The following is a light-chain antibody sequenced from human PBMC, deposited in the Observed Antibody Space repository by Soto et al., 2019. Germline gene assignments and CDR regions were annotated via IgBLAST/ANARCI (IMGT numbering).Light chain of an antibody. CDR1: QGISTA. CDR3: QQFKAYPLS. Sequence: ATQLTQSPSSLSASVGDRVTITCRASQGISTALAWFQQKPGNTPKLLISDASTLESGVPSRFSGGGSGTEFTLTVSGLQPEVFACYYCQQFKAYPLSFCGGTKV. V-gene: IGKV1-13*02. J-gene: IGKJ4*01. CDR2: DAS.